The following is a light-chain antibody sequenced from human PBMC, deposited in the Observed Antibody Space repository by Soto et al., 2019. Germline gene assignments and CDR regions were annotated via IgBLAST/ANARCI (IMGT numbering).Light chain of an antibody. CDR1: QSVSID. J-gene: IGKJ4*01. CDR3: QQRSNWPLT. CDR2: GAS. V-gene: IGKV3-11*01. Sequence: EIVMTQSPATVPVSPGERVTLSCRASQSVSIDLAWYQQKPGQAPRLLIYGASNRAPGIPARFSGSGSGTDFTLTITGLEPEDFAVYYCQQRSNWPLTFGGGTKVDI.